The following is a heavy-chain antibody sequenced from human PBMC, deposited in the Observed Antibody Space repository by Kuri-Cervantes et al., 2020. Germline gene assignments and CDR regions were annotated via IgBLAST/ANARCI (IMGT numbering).Heavy chain of an antibody. Sequence: GGSLRLSCAASGFTFSSYAMSWVRQAPGKGLEWVSVITSSGGSRHYADSVKGRFTISRDNSKNTLYLQMNSLRAEDTAVYYCAREGRRVYAFDIWGQGTMVTVSS. CDR2: ITSSGGSR. CDR3: AREGRRVYAFDI. V-gene: IGHV3-23*01. CDR1: GFTFSSYA. J-gene: IGHJ3*02. D-gene: IGHD4-17*01.